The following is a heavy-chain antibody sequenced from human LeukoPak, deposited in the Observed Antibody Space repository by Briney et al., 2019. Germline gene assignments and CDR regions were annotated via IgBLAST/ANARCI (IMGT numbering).Heavy chain of an antibody. Sequence: GESLKISCKGSGYSFTNYWIGWVRQMPGKGLEWMGVIYPGDSDTKYSPSFQGQVTISADKSISTAYLQWSSLKASDTAMYYCARRGGNYDNWFDPWGQGTLVTVSS. CDR3: ARRGGNYDNWFDP. CDR2: IYPGDSDT. D-gene: IGHD1-26*01. CDR1: GYSFTNYW. V-gene: IGHV5-51*01. J-gene: IGHJ5*02.